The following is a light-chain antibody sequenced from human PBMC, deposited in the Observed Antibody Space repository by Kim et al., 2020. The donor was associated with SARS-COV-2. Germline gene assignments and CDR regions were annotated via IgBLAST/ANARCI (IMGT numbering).Light chain of an antibody. CDR1: SSDVGAYKY. J-gene: IGLJ2*01. CDR2: EVD. CDR3: SSYAGRNNLI. V-gene: IGLV2-8*01. Sequence: GQSVTLSSSVTSSDVGAYKYVSWYQQHPGKVPKLVLYEVDERPSGVPDRFSGSKSGNTASLTVSGLQADDEADYYCSSYAGRNNLIFGGGTQLTVL.